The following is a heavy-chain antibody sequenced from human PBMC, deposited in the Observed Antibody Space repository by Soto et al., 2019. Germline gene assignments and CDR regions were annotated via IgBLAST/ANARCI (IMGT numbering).Heavy chain of an antibody. J-gene: IGHJ5*02. CDR1: GFTFSTYA. V-gene: IGHV3-23*01. CDR2: ISSGGGST. Sequence: GGSLRLSCGASGFTFSTYAMSWVRQAPGKGLEWVSSISSGGGSTYYADSVKGRFTISRDNSKNTMYLQMNSLRAEDTALYYCAKDRTAAGTTVRFDPWGQGTLVTVSS. D-gene: IGHD1-1*01. CDR3: AKDRTAAGTTVRFDP.